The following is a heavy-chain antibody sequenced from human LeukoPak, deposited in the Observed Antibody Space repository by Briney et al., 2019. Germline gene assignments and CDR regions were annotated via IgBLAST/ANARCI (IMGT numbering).Heavy chain of an antibody. J-gene: IGHJ6*02. Sequence: GGSLRLSCAASGFTFSSYNMNWVRQAPGKGLGWVSSITSGGSYIYYPDSVKGRFTISRDNAKNSLYLQMNSLRAEDTAVYYCARETSYCSGGSCYYGMDVWGQGTTVTVSS. CDR3: ARETSYCSGGSCYYGMDV. V-gene: IGHV3-21*01. D-gene: IGHD2-15*01. CDR2: ITSGGSYI. CDR1: GFTFSSYN.